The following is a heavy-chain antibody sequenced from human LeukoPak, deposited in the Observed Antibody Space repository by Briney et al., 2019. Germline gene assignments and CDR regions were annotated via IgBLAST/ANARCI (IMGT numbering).Heavy chain of an antibody. CDR2: IIPIFGTA. Sequence: ASVKVSCKASGGTFSSYAISWVRQAPGQGLEWMGGIIPIFGTANYAQKFQGRVTITTDESTSTAYMELSSLRSEDTAVYYCARGRSDNSLYYDFWSGYIFAFDIWGQGTMVTVSS. D-gene: IGHD3-3*01. CDR3: ARGRSDNSLYYDFWSGYIFAFDI. J-gene: IGHJ3*02. V-gene: IGHV1-69*05. CDR1: GGTFSSYA.